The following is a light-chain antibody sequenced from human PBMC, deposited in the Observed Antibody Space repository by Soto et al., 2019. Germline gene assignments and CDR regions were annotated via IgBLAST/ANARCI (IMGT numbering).Light chain of an antibody. V-gene: IGKV3-20*01. CDR2: DVS. CDR1: QSVRSSF. CDR3: QQYENSVMYT. J-gene: IGKJ2*01. Sequence: EIVLTQSPGTLSLSPGERATLSCRASQSVRSSFFAWYQQKPGQAPRLLIYDVSVRATGFPDRFSGSGSGTDFTLTINRLEPEDFAVYYCQQYENSVMYTFGQGTKLEIK.